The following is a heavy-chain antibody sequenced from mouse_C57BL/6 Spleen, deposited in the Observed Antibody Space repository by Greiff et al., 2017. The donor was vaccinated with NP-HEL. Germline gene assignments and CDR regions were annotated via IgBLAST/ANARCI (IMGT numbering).Heavy chain of an antibody. CDR2: ISDGGSYT. CDR3: ARDGGIFYAMDY. V-gene: IGHV5-4*01. Sequence: DVMLVESGGGLVKPGGSLKLSCAASGFTFSSYAMSWVRQTPEKRLEWVATISDGGSYTYYPDNVKGRFTISRDNAKNNLYLQMSHLKSEDTAMYYCARDGGIFYAMDYWGQGTSVTVSS. J-gene: IGHJ4*01. CDR1: GFTFSSYA.